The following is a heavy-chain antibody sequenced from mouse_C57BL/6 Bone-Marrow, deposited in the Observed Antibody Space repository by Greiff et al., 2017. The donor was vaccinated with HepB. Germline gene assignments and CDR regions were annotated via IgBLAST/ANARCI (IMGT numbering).Heavy chain of an antibody. V-gene: IGHV5-12*01. Sequence: EVMLVESGGGLVQPGGSLKLSCAASGFTFSDYYMYWVRQTPEKRLEWVAHISNGGGSTYYPETVKGRFTISRDNAKNTLYLQMSRLKSEDTAMYYCARHTTVVEDAMDYWGQGTSVTVSS. D-gene: IGHD1-1*01. CDR3: ARHTTVVEDAMDY. CDR1: GFTFSDYY. J-gene: IGHJ4*01. CDR2: ISNGGGST.